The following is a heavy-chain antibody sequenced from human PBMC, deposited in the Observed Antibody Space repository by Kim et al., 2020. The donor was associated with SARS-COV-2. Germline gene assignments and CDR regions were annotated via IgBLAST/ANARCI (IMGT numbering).Heavy chain of an antibody. V-gene: IGHV4-30-2*04. Sequence: YNPSLKRRVTISADASKNQFSLKLNSVTAADTAVYYCASSMDSSGYYHHSWGQGTLVTVSS. D-gene: IGHD3-22*01. CDR3: ASSMDSSGYYHHS. J-gene: IGHJ4*02.